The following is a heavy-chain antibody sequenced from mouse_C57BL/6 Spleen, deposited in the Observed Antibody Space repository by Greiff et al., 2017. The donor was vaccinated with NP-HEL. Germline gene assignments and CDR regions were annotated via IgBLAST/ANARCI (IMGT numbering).Heavy chain of an antibody. Sequence: QVQLQQPGAELVKPGASVKLSCKASGYTFTSYWMHWVKQRPGQGLEWIGMIHPNSGSTNYNEKFKSKATLTVDKPSSTAYMQLSSLTSEDSAVYYCAGTYYLKGGNYAMDYWGQGTSVTVSS. D-gene: IGHD2-10*01. V-gene: IGHV1-64*01. CDR1: GYTFTSYW. CDR2: IHPNSGST. J-gene: IGHJ4*01. CDR3: AGTYYLKGGNYAMDY.